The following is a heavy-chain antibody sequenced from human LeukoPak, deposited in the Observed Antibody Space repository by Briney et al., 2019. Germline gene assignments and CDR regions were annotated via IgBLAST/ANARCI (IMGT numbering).Heavy chain of an antibody. CDR2: IVVGSGNT. Sequence: ASVKVSCKASGFTFTSSAVQWVRQARGQRLEWIGWIVVGSGNTNYAQKFQERVTITRDMSTSTAYMELSSLRSEDTAVYYCAADGARGTIFGVVPYNYMDVWGEGTTVTVSS. V-gene: IGHV1-58*01. D-gene: IGHD3-3*01. CDR3: AADGARGTIFGVVPYNYMDV. CDR1: GFTFTSSA. J-gene: IGHJ6*03.